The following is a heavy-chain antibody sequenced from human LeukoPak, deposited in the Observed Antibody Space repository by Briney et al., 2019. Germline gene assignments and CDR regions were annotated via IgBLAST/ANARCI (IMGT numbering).Heavy chain of an antibody. CDR3: ARDGELIAVAGYFDY. V-gene: IGHV3-30-3*01. CDR2: ISYDGSNK. J-gene: IGHJ4*02. Sequence: PGGSLRLSCAASGFTFSSYAMHWVRQAPGKGLEWVAVISYDGSNKYYADSVKGRFTISRDNSKNTLYLQMNSLRAEDTAVYYCARDGELIAVAGYFDYWGQGTLVTVSS. D-gene: IGHD6-19*01. CDR1: GFTFSSYA.